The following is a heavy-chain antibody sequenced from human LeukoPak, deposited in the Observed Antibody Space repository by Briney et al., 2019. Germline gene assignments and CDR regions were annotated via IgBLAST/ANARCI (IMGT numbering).Heavy chain of an antibody. D-gene: IGHD3-22*01. CDR1: GGSISSYY. CDR2: IYYSGST. J-gene: IGHJ4*02. V-gene: IGHV4-59*01. Sequence: SETLSLTCTVSGGSISSYYWSWIRQPPGKGLEWIGYIYYSGSTNYNPSLKSRVTISVDTSKNQFSLKLSSVTAADTPVYYCAGSDSSGYYGSFDYWGQGTLVTVSS. CDR3: AGSDSSGYYGSFDY.